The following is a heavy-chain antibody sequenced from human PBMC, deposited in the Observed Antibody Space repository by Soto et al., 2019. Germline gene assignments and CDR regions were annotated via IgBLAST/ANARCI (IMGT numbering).Heavy chain of an antibody. CDR3: AREAAVAGAGKFDY. J-gene: IGHJ4*02. V-gene: IGHV1-69*13. CDR2: IIPIFGTA. Sequence: SVKVSCKASGGTFSSYAISWVRQAPGQGLEWMGGIIPIFGTANYAQKFQGRVTVTADESTSTAYMELSSLRSEDTAVYYCAREAAVAGAGKFDYWGQGTLVTVSS. D-gene: IGHD6-19*01. CDR1: GGTFSSYA.